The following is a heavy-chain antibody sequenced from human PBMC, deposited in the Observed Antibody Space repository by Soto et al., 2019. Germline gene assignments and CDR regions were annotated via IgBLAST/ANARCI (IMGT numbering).Heavy chain of an antibody. D-gene: IGHD4-4*01. Sequence: EVQLVESGGGLIQPGGSLRLSCAASGFTVSSNYMNWVRQAPGKGLEWVSVIYSGGTTYFADSVKGRFTISRDDSKNTLYLPMNSLRAEDTAVYYCARATTRRGWFDPWGKGTLFTVSS. CDR2: IYSGGTT. CDR3: ARATTRRGWFDP. CDR1: GFTVSSNY. J-gene: IGHJ5*02. V-gene: IGHV3-53*01.